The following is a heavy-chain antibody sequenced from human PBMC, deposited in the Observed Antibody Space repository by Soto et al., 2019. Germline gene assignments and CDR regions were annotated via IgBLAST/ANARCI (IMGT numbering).Heavy chain of an antibody. CDR2: IIPILGIA. D-gene: IGHD4-17*01. CDR1: GGTFSSYT. CDR3: ARMEVNDYGAAAPLGGTDY. J-gene: IGHJ4*02. V-gene: IGHV1-69*02. Sequence: QVQLVQSGAEVKKPGSSVKVSCKASGGTFSSYTISWVRQAPGQGLEWMGRIIPILGIANYAQKFQGRVTITADKATSKAYMELSSLRSEDTAVYYCARMEVNDYGAAAPLGGTDYWGQGTLVTVSS.